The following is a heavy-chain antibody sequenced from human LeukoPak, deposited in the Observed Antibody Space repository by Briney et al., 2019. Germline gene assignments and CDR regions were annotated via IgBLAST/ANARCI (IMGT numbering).Heavy chain of an antibody. CDR1: GYTFTSYG. Sequence: ASVKVSCKASGYTFTSYGISWVRQAPGQGLEWMGWISVYNGNTNYAQKLQGRVTMTTDTSTSTAYMELRSLRSDDTAVYYCASVWLGYCSSTSCYWFDPWGQGTLVTVSS. J-gene: IGHJ5*02. CDR2: ISVYNGNT. CDR3: ASVWLGYCSSTSCYWFDP. V-gene: IGHV1-18*01. D-gene: IGHD2-2*01.